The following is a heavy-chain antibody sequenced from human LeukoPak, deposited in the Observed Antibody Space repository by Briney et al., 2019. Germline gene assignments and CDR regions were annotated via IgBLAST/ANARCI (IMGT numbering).Heavy chain of an antibody. CDR1: GYSISSGYY. CDR2: IYHSGRT. D-gene: IGHD3-3*01. Sequence: SETLSLTCTVSGYSISSGYYWGWIRQPSGKGLEWIGSIYHSGRTYYNPSLKSRVTISVDTSKNQLSLKLSSVTAADTAVYYCARVPSDDDFWSGDLPYFDYWGQGALVTVSS. V-gene: IGHV4-38-2*02. CDR3: ARVPSDDDFWSGDLPYFDY. J-gene: IGHJ4*02.